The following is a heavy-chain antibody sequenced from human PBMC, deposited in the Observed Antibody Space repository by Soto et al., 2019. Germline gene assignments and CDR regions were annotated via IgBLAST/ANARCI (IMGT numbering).Heavy chain of an antibody. D-gene: IGHD2-2*01. J-gene: IGHJ5*02. CDR3: ARGLVVVPAARTSSEMNNWFDP. CDR2: IYYSGST. CDR1: GGSISSGGYY. V-gene: IGHV4-31*03. Sequence: QVQLQESGPGLVKPSQTLSLTCTVSGGSISSGGYYWSWIRQHPGKGLEWIGHIYYSGSTYYNPSLKSRVTISVDTSTNQFSLKLSSVTAADTAVYYCARGLVVVPAARTSSEMNNWFDPWGQGTLVTVSS.